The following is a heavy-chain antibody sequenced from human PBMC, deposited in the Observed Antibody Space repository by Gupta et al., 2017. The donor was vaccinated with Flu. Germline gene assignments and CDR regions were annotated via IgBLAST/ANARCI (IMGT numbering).Heavy chain of an antibody. CDR2: INPHSGTK. CDR1: EYTFTAYY. D-gene: IGHD2-2*02. V-gene: IGHV1-2*06. Sequence: QVQLVQSGAAVKKPGASVKVSCKASEYTFTAYYIPWVRQAPGQGLEWMGRINPHSGTKNYEQKFQGRVTVTMDTSISTAYMDRSGLTSDDTAVYYCAREKFCDTTSCYRWFDPWGQGTLVTVSS. CDR3: AREKFCDTTSCYRWFDP. J-gene: IGHJ5*02.